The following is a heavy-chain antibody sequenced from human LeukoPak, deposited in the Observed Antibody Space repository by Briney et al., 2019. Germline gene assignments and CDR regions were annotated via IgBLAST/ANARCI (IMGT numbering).Heavy chain of an antibody. J-gene: IGHJ6*02. CDR1: GFTFSNYG. V-gene: IGHV3-30*18. CDR3: AKDSSTETTHYYYGMDV. CDR2: ISYDGSKK. Sequence: GRPLRLSCAASGFTFSNYGMHWVRQAPGKGLEWVTVISYDGSKKFYADSVKGRFTISRDNSKKTLYLQMNSLRAEDTAVYYCAKDSSTETTHYYYGMDVWGQGTTVTVSS. D-gene: IGHD4-17*01.